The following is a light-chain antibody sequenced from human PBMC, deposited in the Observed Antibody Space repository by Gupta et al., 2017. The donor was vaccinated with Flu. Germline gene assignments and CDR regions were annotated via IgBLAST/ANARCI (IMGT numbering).Light chain of an antibody. Sequence: IVLTRSPATLSLSPGERATLSCRASQTINSYLAWYQQKPGQAPRLLIYDASNRATGIPARFSGSGSGTDFTLTISSLEPEDFAVYYCQQRSNSYTFGQGTKLEIK. J-gene: IGKJ2*01. CDR2: DAS. CDR3: QQRSNSYT. V-gene: IGKV3-11*01. CDR1: QTINSY.